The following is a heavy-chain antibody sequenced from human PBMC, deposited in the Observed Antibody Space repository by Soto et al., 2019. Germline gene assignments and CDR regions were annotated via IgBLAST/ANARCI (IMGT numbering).Heavy chain of an antibody. CDR2: INPNSGGT. CDR1: GYTFTGYY. Sequence: ASVKVSCKASGYTFTGYYMHWVRQAPGQGLEWMGWINPNSGGTNYAQKFQGRVTMTRDTSISPAYMELSRLRSDDTAVYYCARLPKSYGDYGRDYWGQGTLGTGSS. D-gene: IGHD4-17*01. CDR3: ARLPKSYGDYGRDY. J-gene: IGHJ4*02. V-gene: IGHV1-2*02.